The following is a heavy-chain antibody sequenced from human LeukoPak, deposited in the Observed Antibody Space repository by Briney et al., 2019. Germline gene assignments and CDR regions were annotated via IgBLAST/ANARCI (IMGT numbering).Heavy chain of an antibody. CDR3: AREGRGYSYAYYYYYGMDV. D-gene: IGHD5-18*01. CDR2: IYTSGST. V-gene: IGHV4-4*07. J-gene: IGHJ6*02. CDR1: GVSISSYY. Sequence: PSENLSLTCTVSGVSISSYYWSWIRQPAGQGLEWIGRIYTSGSTNYNPSLKSRVTMSVDTSKNQFSLKLSSVTAADTAVYYCAREGRGYSYAYYYYYGMDVWGQGTTVTVSS.